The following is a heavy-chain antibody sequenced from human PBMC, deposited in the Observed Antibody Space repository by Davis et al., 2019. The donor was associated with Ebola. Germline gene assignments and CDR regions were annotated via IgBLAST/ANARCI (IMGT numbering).Heavy chain of an antibody. Sequence: GGSLRLSCAASGFTFSSYAMSWVRQAPGKGLEWVAVIWYDGSNKYYADSVKGRFTISRDNFKNTLYLQMNSLRAEDTAVYYCARAGDYGWYYYGMDVWGQGTTVTVSS. CDR3: ARAGDYGWYYYGMDV. J-gene: IGHJ6*02. V-gene: IGHV3-33*08. CDR1: GFTFSSYA. CDR2: IWYDGSNK. D-gene: IGHD4-17*01.